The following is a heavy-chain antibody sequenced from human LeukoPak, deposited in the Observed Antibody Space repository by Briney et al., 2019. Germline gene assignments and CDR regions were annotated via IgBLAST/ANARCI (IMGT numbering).Heavy chain of an antibody. J-gene: IGHJ6*02. V-gene: IGHV3-23*01. CDR1: GFTFSSYA. D-gene: IGHD4-17*01. CDR2: ISGSGGST. CDR3: ATSTVTTPSYYYYGMDV. Sequence: PGGSLRLSCAAPGFTFSSYAMSWVRQAPGKGLEWVSAISGSGGSTYYADSVKGRFTISRDNSKNTLYLQMNSLRAEDTAVYYCATSTVTTPSYYYYGMDVWGQGTTVTVSS.